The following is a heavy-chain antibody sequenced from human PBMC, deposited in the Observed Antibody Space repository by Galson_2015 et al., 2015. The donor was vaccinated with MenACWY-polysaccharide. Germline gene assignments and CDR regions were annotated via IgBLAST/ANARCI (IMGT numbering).Heavy chain of an antibody. CDR1: GFTFSSYW. CDR2: IKQDGSEK. V-gene: IGHV3-7*03. J-gene: IGHJ4*02. CDR3: AKEFAAYGDRRGEYFDY. Sequence: SLRLSCAASGFTFSSYWMSWVRQAPGKGLEWVANIKQDGSEKYYADSVKGRFTISRDNSKNSLYLQMNSLRAEDTAVYYCAKEFAAYGDRRGEYFDYWGQGTLDTVSS. D-gene: IGHD4-17*01.